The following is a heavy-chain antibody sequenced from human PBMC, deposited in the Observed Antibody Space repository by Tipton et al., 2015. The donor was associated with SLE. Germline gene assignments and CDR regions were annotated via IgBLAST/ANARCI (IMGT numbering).Heavy chain of an antibody. V-gene: IGHV4-4*07. CDR3: AGTNYDVLTGYHRVDTFDI. CDR1: GGSISGYY. Sequence: TLSLTCTVSGGSISGYYWSWIRQPAGKGLEWIGRVYSSGSTLYNPSLKSRVTISVDTSKNQFSLKLSSVTAADTAVYYCAGTNYDVLTGYHRVDTFDIWGQGTMVTVSS. J-gene: IGHJ3*02. CDR2: VYSSGST. D-gene: IGHD3-9*01.